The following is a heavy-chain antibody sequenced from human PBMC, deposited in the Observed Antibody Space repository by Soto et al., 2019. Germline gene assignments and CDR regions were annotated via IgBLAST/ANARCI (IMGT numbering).Heavy chain of an antibody. CDR3: AKDEFPYYYGSGTPRGYFDY. CDR1: GFTFSNYA. Sequence: PGGSLRLSCPTSGFTFSNYAMSWVRQAPGKGLEWASSISASGGSTYYADSVKGRFTISRDSSKNTLFLQMNSLRAEDTAVYYCAKDEFPYYYGSGTPRGYFDYWGQGTLVTVSS. D-gene: IGHD3-10*01. V-gene: IGHV3-23*01. CDR2: ISASGGST. J-gene: IGHJ4*03.